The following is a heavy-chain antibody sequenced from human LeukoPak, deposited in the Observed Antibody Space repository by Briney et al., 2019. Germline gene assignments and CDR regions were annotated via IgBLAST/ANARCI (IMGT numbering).Heavy chain of an antibody. J-gene: IGHJ4*02. V-gene: IGHV5-51*01. CDR2: IYPADSDI. D-gene: IGHD6-6*01. Sequence: GEPLESSCKGSGYSHTSYRIAGVRQISGKGLEWMGIIYPADSDIRYSPSFQGQVTISADKSISTAYLQWSSLKASDTAMYYCAREGIGGSRSSADYWGQGTLVTVSS. CDR1: GYSHTSYR. CDR3: AREGIGGSRSSADY.